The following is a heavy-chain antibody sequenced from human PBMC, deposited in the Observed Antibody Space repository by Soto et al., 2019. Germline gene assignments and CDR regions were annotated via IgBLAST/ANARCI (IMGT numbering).Heavy chain of an antibody. Sequence: SVKVSCKASGGTFSSYAISWVRQAPGQGLEWMGGIIPIFGTANYAQKFQGRVTITADESTSTAYMELSSLRSEDTAVYYCAPMAVAGTSHQFQHWGQGTLVTVSS. D-gene: IGHD6-19*01. CDR2: IIPIFGTA. CDR3: APMAVAGTSHQFQH. CDR1: GGTFSSYA. V-gene: IGHV1-69*13. J-gene: IGHJ1*01.